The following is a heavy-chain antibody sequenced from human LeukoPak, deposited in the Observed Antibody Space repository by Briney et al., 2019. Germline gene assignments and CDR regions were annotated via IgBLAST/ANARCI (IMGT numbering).Heavy chain of an antibody. Sequence: PSQTLSLTCTVSGGSISSSSYYWGWIRQPPGKGLEWIGSIYYSGSTYYNPSLKSRVTISVDTSKNQFSLKLSSVTAADTAVYYCARDFDYQRGAFDIWGQGTMVTVSS. CDR1: GGSISSSSYY. D-gene: IGHD5-12*01. J-gene: IGHJ3*02. CDR2: IYYSGST. CDR3: ARDFDYQRGAFDI. V-gene: IGHV4-39*07.